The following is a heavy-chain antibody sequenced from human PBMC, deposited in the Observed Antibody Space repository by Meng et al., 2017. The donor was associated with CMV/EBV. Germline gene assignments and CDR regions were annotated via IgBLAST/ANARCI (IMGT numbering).Heavy chain of an antibody. J-gene: IGHJ5*02. CDR2: INHSGST. V-gene: IGHV4-34*01. CDR1: GGSFSGYY. Sequence: VPLQQWGAGLLKPSETLSLTCAVHGGSFSGYYWSWIRQPPGKGLEWIGEINHSGSTNYNPSLKSRVTISVDTSKNQFSLKLSSVTAADTAVYYCARGGNWFDPWGQGTLVTVSS. CDR3: ARGGNWFDP.